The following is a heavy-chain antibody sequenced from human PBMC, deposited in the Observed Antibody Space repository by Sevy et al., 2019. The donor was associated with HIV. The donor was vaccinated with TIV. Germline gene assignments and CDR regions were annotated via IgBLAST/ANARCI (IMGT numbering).Heavy chain of an antibody. V-gene: IGHV4-59*08. J-gene: IGHJ3*02. CDR2: VYYTGVT. Sequence: SETLSLTCTVSGGSINSDHWNWIRQPPGKGLEWIGYVYYTGVTNYNPSLKNRVTISVDRTKNQFSLKLTSVTDADTGVYYCARRNDFDIWGQGTMVTVSS. CDR1: GGSINSDH. CDR3: ARRNDFDI.